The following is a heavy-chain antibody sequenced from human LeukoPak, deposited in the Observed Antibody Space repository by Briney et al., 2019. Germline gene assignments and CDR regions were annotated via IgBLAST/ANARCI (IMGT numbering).Heavy chain of an antibody. J-gene: IGHJ4*02. CDR1: GYTFTSYG. V-gene: IGHV1-18*01. CDR2: ISAYNGNT. D-gene: IGHD3-16*02. Sequence: GASVKVSCKASGYTFTSYGISWVRQAPGQGLEWMGWISAYNGNTNYAQKPQGRVTMTTDTSTSTAYMELRSLRSDDAAVYYCARDTNPADYDYVWGSYRASWFDYWGQGTLVTVSS. CDR3: ARDTNPADYDYVWGSYRASWFDY.